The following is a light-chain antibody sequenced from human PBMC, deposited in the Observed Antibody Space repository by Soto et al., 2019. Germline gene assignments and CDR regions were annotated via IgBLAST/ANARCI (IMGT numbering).Light chain of an antibody. V-gene: IGLV2-8*01. J-gene: IGLJ2*01. CDR2: EVS. CDR3: SSYAGSNNPVI. Sequence: QSALTQPPSASGSPGQSVTISCTGTSSDVGGYNYVSWYQQHPGKAPKFLIFEVSRRPSGVPDRFSGSKSGNTASLPVSGVQADDEADYYCSSYAGSNNPVIFGGGTKVTVL. CDR1: SSDVGGYNY.